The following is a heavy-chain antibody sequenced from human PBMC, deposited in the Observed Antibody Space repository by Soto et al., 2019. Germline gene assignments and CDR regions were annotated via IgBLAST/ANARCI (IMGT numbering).Heavy chain of an antibody. J-gene: IGHJ6*02. D-gene: IGHD1-20*01. CDR2: ISNGGNTI. CDR1: GFVLTTYE. V-gene: IGHV3-48*03. CDR3: ARDIDNRDYYYGLDV. Sequence: GGSLRLSCIASGFVLTTYEMNWVRQAPGKGLELISYISNGGNTIYGADSMRGRFTISRDNAKNSLFLQMNSLRADDTAVYYCARDIDNRDYYYGLDVWGQGTTVTVSS.